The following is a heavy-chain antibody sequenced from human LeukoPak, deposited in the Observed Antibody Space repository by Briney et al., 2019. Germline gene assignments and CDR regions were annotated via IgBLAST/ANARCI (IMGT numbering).Heavy chain of an antibody. CDR1: GGSISGYY. J-gene: IGHJ6*02. D-gene: IGHD4-17*01. CDR2: IYYSGTT. V-gene: IGHV4-59*01. CDR3: ARGGGYGDYLYYYGMDV. Sequence: SETLSLTCTVSGGSISGYYWSWIRQPPGKGLEWIGYIYYSGTTNYNPSLKSRVTISVDTSKNQFSLKLSSVTAADTAVYYCARGGGYGDYLYYYGMDVWGQGTTVTVSS.